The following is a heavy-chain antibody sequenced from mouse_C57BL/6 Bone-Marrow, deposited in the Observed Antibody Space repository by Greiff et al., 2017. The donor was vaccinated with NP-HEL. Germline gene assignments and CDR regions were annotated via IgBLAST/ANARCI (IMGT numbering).Heavy chain of an antibody. CDR3: TTVWNGSSLAY. J-gene: IGHJ2*01. CDR1: GFNITDDY. D-gene: IGHD1-1*01. CDR2: IDPENGDT. Sequence: VQLKQSGAELVRPGASVKLSCTASGFNITDDYMHWVKQRPEQGLEWIGWIDPENGDTEYASKFQGKATITADTSSNTAYLQLSSLTSEDTAVYYCTTVWNGSSLAYWGQGTTLTVSS. V-gene: IGHV14-4*01.